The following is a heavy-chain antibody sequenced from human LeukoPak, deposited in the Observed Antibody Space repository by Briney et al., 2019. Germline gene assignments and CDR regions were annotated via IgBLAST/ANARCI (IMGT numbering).Heavy chain of an antibody. CDR3: ARVDIVVVPAAPYYYYGMDV. Sequence: PGGSLRLSCAASGFRFSIYWMSWVRQAPGKGLEWVANIKQDGSEKYYVDSVKGRFTISRDNAKNSLYLQMNSLRAEDTAVYYCARVDIVVVPAAPYYYYGMDVWGQGTTVTVSS. D-gene: IGHD2-2*01. V-gene: IGHV3-7*01. J-gene: IGHJ6*02. CDR2: IKQDGSEK. CDR1: GFRFSIYW.